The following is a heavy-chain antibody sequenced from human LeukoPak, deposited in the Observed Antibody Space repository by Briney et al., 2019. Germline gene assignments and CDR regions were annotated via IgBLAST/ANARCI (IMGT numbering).Heavy chain of an antibody. D-gene: IGHD4-17*01. CDR1: GFTFDDYG. V-gene: IGHV3-20*01. CDR3: ARDRTTVTSDAFDI. CDR2: INWNGGST. Sequence: GGSLRLSCAASGFTFDDYGMSWVRQAPGKGLDWVSGINWNGGSTGYADSVKGRFTISRDNAKNSLYLQMNSLRAEDTALYHCARDRTTVTSDAFDIWGQGTMVTVSS. J-gene: IGHJ3*02.